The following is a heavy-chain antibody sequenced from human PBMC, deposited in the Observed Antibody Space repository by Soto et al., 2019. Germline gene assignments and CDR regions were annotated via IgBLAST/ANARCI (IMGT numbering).Heavy chain of an antibody. V-gene: IGHV4-59*12. CDR1: GGSISSYY. Sequence: PSETLSLTCTVSGGSISSYYWSWIRQPPGKGLEWIGYIYYSGSTNYNPSLKSRVTISVDTSKNQFSLKLSSVTAADTAVYYCARDGDDFWSGYFDYWGQGTLVTVSS. J-gene: IGHJ4*02. CDR2: IYYSGST. D-gene: IGHD3-3*01. CDR3: ARDGDDFWSGYFDY.